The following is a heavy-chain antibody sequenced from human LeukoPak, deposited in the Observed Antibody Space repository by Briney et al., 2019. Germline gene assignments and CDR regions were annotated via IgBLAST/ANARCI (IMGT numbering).Heavy chain of an antibody. D-gene: IGHD3-10*01. Sequence: GGSLRLSCAASGFIFDDYAMHWVRQAPGKGLEWVSLISGDGGSTYYADSVKGRFTISRDNTKNSLCLQMNSLRTEDSALYYCAKDKGYFGSGSYYYYNYAMDVWGQGTTVTVSS. CDR1: GFIFDDYA. J-gene: IGHJ6*02. CDR2: ISGDGGST. CDR3: AKDKGYFGSGSYYYYNYAMDV. V-gene: IGHV3-43*02.